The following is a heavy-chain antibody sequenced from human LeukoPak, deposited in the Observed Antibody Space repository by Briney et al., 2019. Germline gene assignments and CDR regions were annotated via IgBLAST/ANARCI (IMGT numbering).Heavy chain of an antibody. D-gene: IGHD6-13*01. J-gene: IGHJ4*02. V-gene: IGHV4-34*01. CDR2: INHSGST. CDR3: ARYPLAAAVYFDY. Sequence: SETLSLTCAVYGGSFSGYYWSWIRQPPGKGLEWIGEINHSGSTNYNPSLKSRVTISVDTSKNQFSLKLSSVTAADTAVYYCARYPLAAAVYFDYWGQGTLVTVSS. CDR1: GGSFSGYY.